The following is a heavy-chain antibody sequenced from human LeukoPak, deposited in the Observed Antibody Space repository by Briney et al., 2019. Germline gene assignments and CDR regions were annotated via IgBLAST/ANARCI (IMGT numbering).Heavy chain of an antibody. V-gene: IGHV4-59*08. CDR2: IYYSGSS. CDR1: GGSTSSNY. CDR3: ARYLGGYDTVTYYFDY. J-gene: IGHJ4*02. D-gene: IGHD3-9*01. Sequence: SETLSLTCTVSGGSTSSNYWNWIRQPPGKGLEWIGYIYYSGSSNYNPSLKSRVTISVDTSKNQFSLKLSSVTAADTAVYYCARYLGGYDTVTYYFDYWGQGTLVTVSS.